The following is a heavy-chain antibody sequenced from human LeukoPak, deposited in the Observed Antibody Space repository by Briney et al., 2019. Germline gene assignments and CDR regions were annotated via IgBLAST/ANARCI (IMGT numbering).Heavy chain of an antibody. CDR1: GHTFTSYG. CDR3: ARSYGPSLGYSSRAQTFDP. D-gene: IGHD6-13*01. V-gene: IGHV1-18*01. CDR2: ISAYNGNT. J-gene: IGHJ5*02. Sequence: ASVKVSCKASGHTFTSYGISWVRQAPGQGLEWMGWISAYNGNTNYAQKLQGRVTMTTDTSTSTAYMELRSLRSDDTAVYYCARSYGPSLGYSSRAQTFDPWGQGTLVTVSS.